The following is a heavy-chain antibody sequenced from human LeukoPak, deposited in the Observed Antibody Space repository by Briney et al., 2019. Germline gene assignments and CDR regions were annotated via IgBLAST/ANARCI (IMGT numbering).Heavy chain of an antibody. V-gene: IGHV3-7*01. Sequence: PGGSLRLSCAASGFTLSSHWMTWVRQAPGEGLEWVANINQDGSAKYYVDSVRGRFTISRDNAKNSMHLQMNSLRAEDTAVYYCARWEIRGTAHQLDYWGQGTLVTVSS. CDR1: GFTLSSHW. J-gene: IGHJ4*02. D-gene: IGHD1-7*01. CDR3: ARWEIRGTAHQLDY. CDR2: INQDGSAK.